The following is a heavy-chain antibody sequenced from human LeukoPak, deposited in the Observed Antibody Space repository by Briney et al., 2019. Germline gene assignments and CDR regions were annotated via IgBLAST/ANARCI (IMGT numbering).Heavy chain of an antibody. CDR3: AKDKGLLGWLRFMDRVTGLDY. Sequence: TGGSLRLSCAVSGFTFSSYAMSWVRQAPGKGLEWVSAISGSGGSTYYADSVKGRFTISRDNSKNTLYLQMNSLRAEDTAVYYCAKDKGLLGWLRFMDRVTGLDYWGQGTLVTVSS. CDR1: GFTFSSYA. D-gene: IGHD5-12*01. J-gene: IGHJ4*02. CDR2: ISGSGGST. V-gene: IGHV3-23*01.